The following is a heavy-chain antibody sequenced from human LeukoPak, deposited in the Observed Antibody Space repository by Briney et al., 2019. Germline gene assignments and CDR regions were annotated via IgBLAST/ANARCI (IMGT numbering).Heavy chain of an antibody. CDR2: IYYSGST. D-gene: IGHD1-26*01. J-gene: IGHJ4*02. V-gene: IGHV4-59*01. Sequence: SETLSLTCTVSGGSISSYYWSWIRQPPGKGLEWIGYIYYSGSTNYNPSLKSRATISVDTSKNQFSLKLSSVTAADTAVYYCAREGGSYRDWSFDYWGQGTLVTVSS. CDR3: AREGGSYRDWSFDY. CDR1: GGSISSYY.